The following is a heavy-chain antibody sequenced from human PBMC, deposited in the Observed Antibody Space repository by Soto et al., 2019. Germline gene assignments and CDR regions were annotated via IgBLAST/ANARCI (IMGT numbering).Heavy chain of an antibody. CDR3: ARAVVAATAGCDWCDP. J-gene: IGHJ5*02. CDR1: GGSISSGGYY. V-gene: IGHV4-31*03. Sequence: QVQLQESGPGLVKPSQTLSLTCTVSGGSISSGGYYWSWIRQHPGKGLEWIGYIYYSGSTYYNPSNKSRLTISVDTSQTQCSLKLSSVTAADKAVYYCARAVVAATAGCDWCDPWGQGTMVTVAS. CDR2: IYYSGST. D-gene: IGHD2-15*01.